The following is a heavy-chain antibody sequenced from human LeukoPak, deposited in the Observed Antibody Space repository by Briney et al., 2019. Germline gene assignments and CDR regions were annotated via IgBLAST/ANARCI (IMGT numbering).Heavy chain of an antibody. CDR3: ARETYSGSNPPFDY. CDR2: IYSGGST. Sequence: GGSLRLSCAASGFTVSSNYMSWVRQAPGKGLEWVSVIYSGGSTYYADSVKGRFTISRDNSKNTLYLQMNSLRAEDTAVYYCARETYSGSNPPFDYWGQGTLVTVSS. J-gene: IGHJ4*02. V-gene: IGHV3-66*01. D-gene: IGHD1-26*01. CDR1: GFTVSSNY.